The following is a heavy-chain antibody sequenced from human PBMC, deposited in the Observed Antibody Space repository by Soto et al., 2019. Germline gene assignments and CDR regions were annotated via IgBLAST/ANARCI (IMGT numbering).Heavy chain of an antibody. CDR3: ARHPYGDYYFDY. CDR1: GFTFSSYY. J-gene: IGHJ4*02. V-gene: IGHV3-7*01. CDR2: VKEDGSEK. D-gene: IGHD4-17*01. Sequence: EVQLVESGGGLVQPGGSLRLSCGASGFTFSSYYMSWVRQAPGKGLEWVANVKEDGSEKYYVDSVKGRFTISRDNAKNSLYLQMNSLRSEDTAVYYCARHPYGDYYFDYWGQGTLVTVSS.